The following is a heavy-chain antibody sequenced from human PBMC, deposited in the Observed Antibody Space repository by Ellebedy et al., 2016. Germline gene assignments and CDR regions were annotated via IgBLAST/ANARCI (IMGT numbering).Heavy chain of an antibody. J-gene: IGHJ4*02. CDR2: ISAYNGNT. V-gene: IGHV1-18*04. CDR1: GYTFTSYG. CDR3: ARVPEWDCSGGSCPKYYFDY. D-gene: IGHD2-15*01. Sequence: ASVKVSCKASGYTFTSYGISWVRQAPGQGLEWMGWISAYNGNTNYAQKLQGRVTMTTDTSTSTAYMELRSLRSDDTAVYYCARVPEWDCSGGSCPKYYFDYWGQGTLVTVSS.